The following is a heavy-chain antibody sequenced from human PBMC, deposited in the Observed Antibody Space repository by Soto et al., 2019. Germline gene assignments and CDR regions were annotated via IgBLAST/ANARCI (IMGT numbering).Heavy chain of an antibody. CDR2: IYHSGST. Sequence: PSETLSLTCAVSGGSISSSNWWSWVRQPPGKGLEWIGEIYHSGSTNYNPSLKSRVTISVDKSKNQFSLKLSSVTAADTAVYYCARDTTQKPCTSCFVGWFDPWGQGTLVTVSS. CDR1: GGSISSSNW. V-gene: IGHV4-4*02. D-gene: IGHD2-2*01. CDR3: ARDTTQKPCTSCFVGWFDP. J-gene: IGHJ5*02.